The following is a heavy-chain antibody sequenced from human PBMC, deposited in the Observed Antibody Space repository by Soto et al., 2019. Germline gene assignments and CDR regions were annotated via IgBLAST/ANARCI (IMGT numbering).Heavy chain of an antibody. Sequence: QVQLVQSGAEVKKPGASVKVSCKASGYTFTSYGISWVRQAPGQGLEWMGWISAYHGNTNYAQKLQGRVTMTTDPSTSTAYMELRSLRSDDTAVYYCARGGRHDSSGYYLPFSGMDVWGQGTTVTVSS. V-gene: IGHV1-18*01. D-gene: IGHD3-22*01. J-gene: IGHJ6*02. CDR1: GYTFTSYG. CDR3: ARGGRHDSSGYYLPFSGMDV. CDR2: ISAYHGNT.